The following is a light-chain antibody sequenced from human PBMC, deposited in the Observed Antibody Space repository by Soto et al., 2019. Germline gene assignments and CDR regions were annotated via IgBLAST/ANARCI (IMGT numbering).Light chain of an antibody. V-gene: IGLV2-23*01. J-gene: IGLJ2*01. Sequence: QSALTQPASVSGCPGQSITISCTGTSSDVGSYNLVSWYQQHPGKAPKLMIYEGSKRPSGVSNRFSGSKSGNTASLTISGLQAEDEADYYCCSYAGSSTSVFGGGTKVTVL. CDR1: SSDVGSYNL. CDR2: EGS. CDR3: CSYAGSSTSV.